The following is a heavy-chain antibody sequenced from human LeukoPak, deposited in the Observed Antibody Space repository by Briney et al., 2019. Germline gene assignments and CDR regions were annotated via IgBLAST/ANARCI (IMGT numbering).Heavy chain of an antibody. CDR1: GGSFSGYY. D-gene: IGHD1-14*01. V-gene: IGHV4-34*01. CDR2: INHSGST. CDR3: ARERTRRFDY. J-gene: IGHJ4*02. Sequence: SETLSLTCAVYGGSFSGYYWSWIRQPPGKGLEWIGEINHSGSTNYNPSLKSRVTISVDTSKNQFSLKLSSVTAADTAVYYCARERTRRFDYWGQGTLVTVSS.